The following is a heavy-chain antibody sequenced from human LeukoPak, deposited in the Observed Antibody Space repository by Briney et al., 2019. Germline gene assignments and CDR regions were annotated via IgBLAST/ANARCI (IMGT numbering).Heavy chain of an antibody. D-gene: IGHD3-3*01. J-gene: IGHJ5*02. CDR3: ARRGLSFGVVTSCDWFDP. CDR1: GFTFNSYW. V-gene: IGHV3-7*03. CDR2: IKQDGSEK. Sequence: PGGSLRLSCAASGFTFNSYWMSWVRQAPGKGLEWVANIKQDGSEKYYVDSVKGRFTISRDNAKNSLYLQMNSLRAEDTAVYFCARRGLSFGVVTSCDWFDPWGQGSLVTVSS.